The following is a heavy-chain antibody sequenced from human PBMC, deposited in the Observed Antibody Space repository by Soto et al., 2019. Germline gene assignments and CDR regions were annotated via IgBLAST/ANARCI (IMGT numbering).Heavy chain of an antibody. CDR1: GYTFTSYG. J-gene: IGHJ5*01. Sequence: QVQLVQSGAEVKKPGASVKVSCKASGYTFTSYGISWVRQAPGQGLEWMGWISAYNGNTNSAQKLQGRVTMTTDTCTSTAYMELRSLSSDDTAVYSWARDFRGYSGYAHRNWFDSWGQGTLVTVSS. CDR3: ARDFRGYSGYAHRNWFDS. CDR2: ISAYNGNT. V-gene: IGHV1-18*01. D-gene: IGHD5-12*01.